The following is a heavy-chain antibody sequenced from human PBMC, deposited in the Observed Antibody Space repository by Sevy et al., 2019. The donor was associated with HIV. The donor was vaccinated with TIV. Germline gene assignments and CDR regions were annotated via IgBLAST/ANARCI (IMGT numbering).Heavy chain of an antibody. D-gene: IGHD7-27*01. CDR2: IKPDGREK. Sequence: GGSLRLSCVGSGFTFSSHWMSWVRQAPGTGLEWVATIKPDGREKYYADFVKCRFTIYRDNAKNSLYLQMNSLRVEDTAVYDCARDLNWAHDYWGQGTLVTVSS. J-gene: IGHJ4*02. CDR1: GFTFSSHW. CDR3: ARDLNWAHDY. V-gene: IGHV3-7*01.